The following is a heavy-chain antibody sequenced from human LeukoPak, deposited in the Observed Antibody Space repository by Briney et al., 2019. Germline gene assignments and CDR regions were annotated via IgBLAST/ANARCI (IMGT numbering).Heavy chain of an antibody. D-gene: IGHD3-22*01. CDR3: AREGQTYYDSSGYYGGIDY. Sequence: PSETLSLTCTVSGGSISSGGYYWSWIRQHPGKGLEWIGYIYYSGSTYYNPSLKSRVTISVDTSKNQFSLKLSSVTAADTAVYYCAREGQTYYDSSGYYGGIDYWGQGTLVTVSS. CDR2: IYYSGST. CDR1: GGSISSGGYY. V-gene: IGHV4-31*03. J-gene: IGHJ4*02.